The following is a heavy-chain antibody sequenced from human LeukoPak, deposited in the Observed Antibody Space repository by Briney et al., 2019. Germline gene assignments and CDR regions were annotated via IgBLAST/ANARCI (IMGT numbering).Heavy chain of an antibody. CDR2: IYSGGST. Sequence: GGSLRLSCAASGFTVSSYYMSWVRQAPGKGLEWVSVIYSGGSTYYADSVKGRFTISRDTSKNTLYLQMNSLRAEDTAVYYCARASPWGAYAFGSWGQGTLVTVSP. CDR3: ARASPWGAYAFGS. V-gene: IGHV3-53*01. J-gene: IGHJ4*02. D-gene: IGHD5-12*01. CDR1: GFTVSSYY.